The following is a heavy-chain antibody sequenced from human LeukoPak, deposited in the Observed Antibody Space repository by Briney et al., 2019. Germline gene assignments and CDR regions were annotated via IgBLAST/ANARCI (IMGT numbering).Heavy chain of an antibody. CDR2: IYHTGTS. CDR1: GGSISSYY. CDR3: ARDVTVGTATYPFDY. V-gene: IGHV4-59*12. Sequence: SETLSLTCTVSGGSISSYYWSWIRQPPGKGLEWIGYIYHTGTSNYSPSLKSRVTMSVDTSNNQFSLKLSSVTAADTAVYYCARDVTVGTATYPFDYWGQGILVTISS. D-gene: IGHD1-26*01. J-gene: IGHJ4*02.